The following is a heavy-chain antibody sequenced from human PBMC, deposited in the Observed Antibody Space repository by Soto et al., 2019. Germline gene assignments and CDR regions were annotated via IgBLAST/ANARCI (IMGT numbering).Heavy chain of an antibody. CDR1: GFTFSSYG. D-gene: IGHD6-19*01. Sequence: PGGSLRLSCAASGFTFSSYGMHWVRQAPGKGLEWVAVISYDGSNKYYADSVKGRFTISRDNSKNTLYLQMNSLRTEDTAVYYCAKIYSSGWSPKDDHWGQETLLTVS. V-gene: IGHV3-30*18. CDR3: AKIYSSGWSPKDDH. CDR2: ISYDGSNK. J-gene: IGHJ4*02.